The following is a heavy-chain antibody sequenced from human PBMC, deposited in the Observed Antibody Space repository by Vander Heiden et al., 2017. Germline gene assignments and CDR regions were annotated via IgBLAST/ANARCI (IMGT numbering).Heavy chain of an antibody. CDR1: GFTCSDYY. CDR3: ARDLGYSGSYLDY. CDR2: NRRSGSTK. Sequence: QVQLVEAGGGLVQPGGSLRLSCAASGFTCSDYYMSWIRQARGKGREWVSNNRRSGSTKYNADSVKGRFTISRDNAKNSLYLQMNSLRAEDTAVYYCARDLGYSGSYLDYWGQGTLVTVSS. J-gene: IGHJ4*02. D-gene: IGHD1-26*01. V-gene: IGHV3-11*01.